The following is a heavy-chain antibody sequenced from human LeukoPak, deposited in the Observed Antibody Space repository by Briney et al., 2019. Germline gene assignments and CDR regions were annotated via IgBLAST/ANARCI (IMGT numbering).Heavy chain of an antibody. CDR3: ARFLLRAAVTYWFET. CDR2: IRGTGTII. Sequence: SMRPSCPTYRLAPGAVYTAWIRPSPGKCREWNSSIRGTGTIIYYRDSMKGRSTISTDNTKKPVSLYMDNVRADDTATYHCARFLLRAAVTYWFETWGQGTLVTVYS. CDR1: RLAPGAVY. J-gene: IGHJ5*02. V-gene: IGHV3-11*01. D-gene: IGHD3-22*01.